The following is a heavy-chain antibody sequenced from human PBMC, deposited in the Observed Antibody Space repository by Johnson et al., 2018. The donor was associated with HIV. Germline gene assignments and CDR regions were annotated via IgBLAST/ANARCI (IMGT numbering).Heavy chain of an antibody. CDR2: ISYDGSHN. CDR1: GFTFSSYA. Sequence: QVQLVESGGGVVQPERSLRLSCAASGFTFSSYAMHWVRQAPGKGLEWVACISYDGSHNHYAGSVKGRFTISRDTSKNTLYLEMNSLRSEDTAVSSCARDLRFNRTVQGLIIISGVFDMWGQGTVVSVSS. V-gene: IGHV3-30*04. D-gene: IGHD3-10*01. CDR3: ARDLRFNRTVQGLIIISGVFDM. J-gene: IGHJ3*02.